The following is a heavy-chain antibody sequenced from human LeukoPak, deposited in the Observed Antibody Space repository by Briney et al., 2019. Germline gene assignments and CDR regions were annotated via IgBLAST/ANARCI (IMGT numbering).Heavy chain of an antibody. CDR2: INHSGST. V-gene: IGHV4-34*01. CDR1: GGSFSGYY. CDR3: ARGGYDSSGYYQYFDY. Sequence: SETLSLTCAVYGGSFSGYYWSWIRQPPGKGLEWIGEINHSGSTNYNPSLKSRVTISVDTSKNQFSLKLSSVTAADTAVYYCARGGYDSSGYYQYFDYWGQGTLVTVSS. J-gene: IGHJ4*02. D-gene: IGHD3-22*01.